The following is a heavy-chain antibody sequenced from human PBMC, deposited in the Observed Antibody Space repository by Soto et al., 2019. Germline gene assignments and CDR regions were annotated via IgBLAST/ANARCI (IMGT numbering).Heavy chain of an antibody. V-gene: IGHV1-69*13. CDR2: IIPIFGTA. D-gene: IGHD1-26*01. J-gene: IGHJ5*02. Sequence: ASVKVSCKACGCTFSSYAISWVRQAPGQGLEWMGGIIPIFGTANYAQKFQGRVTITADESTSTAYMELSSLRSGDTAVYYCARDEYSGSFRWFDPWGQGTLVTVSS. CDR1: GCTFSSYA. CDR3: ARDEYSGSFRWFDP.